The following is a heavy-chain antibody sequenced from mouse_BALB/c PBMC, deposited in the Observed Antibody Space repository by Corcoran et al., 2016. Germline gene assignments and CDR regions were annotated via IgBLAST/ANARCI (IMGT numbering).Heavy chain of an antibody. Sequence: DVQLQESGPGLVKPSQSLSLTCSVTGYSITSGYYWNWIRQFPGNKLEWMGYISYDGSNNYNPSLKNRISITRDTSKNQFFLKLNSVTTEDTATYYCARDYYYGSRGFAYWGQGTLVTVSA. D-gene: IGHD1-1*01. CDR2: ISYDGSN. V-gene: IGHV3-6*02. CDR1: GYSITSGYY. CDR3: ARDYYYGSRGFAY. J-gene: IGHJ3*01.